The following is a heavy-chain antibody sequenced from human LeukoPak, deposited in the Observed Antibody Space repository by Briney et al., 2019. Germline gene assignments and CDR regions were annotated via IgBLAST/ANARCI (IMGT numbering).Heavy chain of an antibody. D-gene: IGHD3-10*01. CDR1: GFPFSKNA. CDR3: AKYRGFGDSYDS. CDR2: IGGSGDRT. V-gene: IGHV3-23*01. Sequence: GGSLRLSCAASGFPFSKNAMSWVRQAPGKGLEWFSSIGGSGDRTYYADSVKGRFTISRDTSKNTLYLQMDSLRAEDAAVYYCAKYRGFGDSYDSWGLGTLVTVSS. J-gene: IGHJ4*02.